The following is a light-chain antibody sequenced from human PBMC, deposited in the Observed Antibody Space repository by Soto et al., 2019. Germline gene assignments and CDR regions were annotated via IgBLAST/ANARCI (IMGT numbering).Light chain of an antibody. Sequence: DIQMTQSPSTLSASVGDRVTITCRASQTINNWLAWYQHKPGKAPKLLIYDASNLENGVPSRFSGSGSGADFSLSISSLQPEDFATYYCQQRLNWPPGFGQGTKVEIK. CDR2: DAS. CDR3: QQRLNWPPG. V-gene: IGKV1-5*01. CDR1: QTINNW. J-gene: IGKJ1*01.